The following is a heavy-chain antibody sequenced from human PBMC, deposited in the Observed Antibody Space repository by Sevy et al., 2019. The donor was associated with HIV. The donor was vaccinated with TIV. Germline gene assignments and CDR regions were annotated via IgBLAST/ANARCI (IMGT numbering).Heavy chain of an antibody. J-gene: IGHJ4*02. V-gene: IGHV3-7*01. D-gene: IGHD1-26*01. CDR3: ARGVGLDC. CDR1: GFTFSSYW. CDR2: IRPDGSDK. Sequence: EGLKIFCSAFGFTFSSYWMTLVRPAPGKGLGWVANIRPDGSDKYYVDSVKGRFTISRDNAKNSLYLQMNSLRADDTAMYYCARGVGLDCWGQGALVTVSS.